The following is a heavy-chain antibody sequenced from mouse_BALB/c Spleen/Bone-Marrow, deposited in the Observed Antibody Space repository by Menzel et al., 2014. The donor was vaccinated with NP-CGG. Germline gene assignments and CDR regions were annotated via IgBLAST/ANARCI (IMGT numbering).Heavy chain of an antibody. V-gene: IGHV2-9*02. J-gene: IGHJ4*01. CDR1: GFSLTSYG. Sequence: QVQLQQPGPGLVAPSQSLSITCTVSGFSLTSYGVHWVRQPPGKGLEWLGVIWAGGSTNYNSALMSRLGISKDNSKSQVFLKMNSLQTDDTAMYYCAGDYYGSLYAMDYWGQGTSVTVSS. D-gene: IGHD1-1*01. CDR3: AGDYYGSLYAMDY. CDR2: IWAGGST.